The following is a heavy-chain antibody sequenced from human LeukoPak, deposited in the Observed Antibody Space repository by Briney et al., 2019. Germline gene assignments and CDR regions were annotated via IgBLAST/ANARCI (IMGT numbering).Heavy chain of an antibody. J-gene: IGHJ4*02. V-gene: IGHV1-8*01. CDR2: MNPNSGNT. Sequence: ASVKVSCKASGYTFTSYDINWVRQATGQGLEWMGWMNPNSGNTGYAQKFQGRVTMTRNTSISTAYMELSSLRSEDTAVYYCARAGVYDILTGYYRDYWGQGTLATVSS. CDR1: GYTFTSYD. D-gene: IGHD3-9*01. CDR3: ARAGVYDILTGYYRDY.